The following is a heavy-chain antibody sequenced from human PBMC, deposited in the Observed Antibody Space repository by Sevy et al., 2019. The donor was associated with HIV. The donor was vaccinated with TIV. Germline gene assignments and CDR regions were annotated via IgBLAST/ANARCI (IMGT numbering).Heavy chain of an antibody. CDR1: GFTFSDKW. CDR3: ARELRFFDWLSSIADSGMDV. D-gene: IGHD3-9*01. CDR2: IKQDGSEK. J-gene: IGHJ6*02. V-gene: IGHV3-7*01. Sequence: GGSLRLSCAASGFTFSDKWMSWVRQAPGKGLEWVANIKQDGSEKYYVDSVKGRFTISRDNGKNSLYLQMNSLRVEDTAVYYCARELRFFDWLSSIADSGMDVWGQGTTVTVSS.